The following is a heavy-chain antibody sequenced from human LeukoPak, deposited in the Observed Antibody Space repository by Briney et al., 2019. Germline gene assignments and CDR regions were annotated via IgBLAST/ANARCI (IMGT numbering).Heavy chain of an antibody. CDR1: GFTLDDYG. CDR3: ARRIHDGYNYYFDY. CDR2: INWNGGST. Sequence: SGGSLRLSCAASGFTLDDYGMSWVRQAPGKGVEWVSGINWNGGSTVYADSVKGRFTISRDNDKNSLYLQMNTLRAEDTALYYCARRIHDGYNYYFDYWGQGTLVTVSS. D-gene: IGHD5-24*01. V-gene: IGHV3-20*04. J-gene: IGHJ4*02.